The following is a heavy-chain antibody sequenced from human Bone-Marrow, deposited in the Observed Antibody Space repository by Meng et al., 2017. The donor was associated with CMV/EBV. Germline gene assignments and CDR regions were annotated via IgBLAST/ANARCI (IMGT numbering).Heavy chain of an antibody. V-gene: IGHV3-11*01. D-gene: IGHD2-2*01. J-gene: IGHJ4*02. CDR1: GFTFSDYY. CDR3: ARDRGAYCSSTSCSTFAD. CDR2: ISPPADNI. Sequence: GESLKISCAASGFTFSDYYMSWIRQAPGKGLEWLSFISPPADNINYADSVKGRFTISRENARKSLYLQMNGLRAEDTAVYYCARDRGAYCSSTSCSTFADWGQG.